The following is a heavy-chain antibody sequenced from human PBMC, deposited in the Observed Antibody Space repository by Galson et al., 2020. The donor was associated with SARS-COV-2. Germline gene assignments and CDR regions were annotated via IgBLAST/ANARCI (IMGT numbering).Heavy chain of an antibody. V-gene: IGHV3-30-3*01. D-gene: IGHD3-22*01. CDR1: GFTFSSYA. J-gene: IGHJ4*02. CDR3: ARDFSSGKKWLLPYESYYYDY. CDR2: ISYDGSNK. Sequence: GGSLRLSCAASGFTFSSYAMHWARQAPGKGLEWVAVISYDGSNKYYADSVKGRFTISRDNSKNTLYLKMNSLRAEDTAVYYCARDFSSGKKWLLPYESYYYDYWGEGTLVTVSS.